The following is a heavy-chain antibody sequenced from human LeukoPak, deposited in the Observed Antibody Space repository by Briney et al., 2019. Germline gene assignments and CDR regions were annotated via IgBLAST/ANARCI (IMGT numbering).Heavy chain of an antibody. CDR3: IVFGDSNH. Sequence: GSLRLSCAASGFTRSHNYMSWVRQAPGKGLEWVSATHSSGGTYYADSLKGRFTISRDTSKKTLYLQINSLSVEDTAVYYCIVFGDSNHWGQGTLVTVSS. J-gene: IGHJ5*02. CDR2: THSSGGT. V-gene: IGHV3-53*01. CDR1: GFTRSHNY. D-gene: IGHD4-17*01.